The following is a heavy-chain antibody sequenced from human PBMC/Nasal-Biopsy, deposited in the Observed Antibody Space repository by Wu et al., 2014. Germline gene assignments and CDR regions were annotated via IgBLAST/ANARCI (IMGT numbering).Heavy chain of an antibody. Sequence: ISGDSVSSDKTTWNWIRQSPSRGLEWLGRTYFRVQWYSDSAKSLQSRIRVSPDTAKNQFSLQMDSLRAEDTAMYYCAKVLPGRTAVTVGLDHWGQGTLVTVSS. V-gene: IGHV6-1*01. CDR1: GDSVSSDKTT. CDR3: AKVLPGRTAVTVGLDH. D-gene: IGHD4-23*01. CDR2: TYFRVQWYS. J-gene: IGHJ4*02.